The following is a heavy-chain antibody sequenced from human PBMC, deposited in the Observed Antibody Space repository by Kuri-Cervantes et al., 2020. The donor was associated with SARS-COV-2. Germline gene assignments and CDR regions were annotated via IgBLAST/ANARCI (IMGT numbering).Heavy chain of an antibody. CDR2: INHSGST. V-gene: IGHV4-34*01. CDR3: ASGETTSFY. CDR1: GGSFSGYY. D-gene: IGHD4-17*01. J-gene: IGHJ4*02. Sequence: ESLKISCAVYGGSFSGYYWSWIRQPPGKGLEWIGEINHSGSTNYNPSLKSRITISVDTSKNQFSLKLSSVTAADTAVYYCASGETTSFYWGQGTRVTVSS.